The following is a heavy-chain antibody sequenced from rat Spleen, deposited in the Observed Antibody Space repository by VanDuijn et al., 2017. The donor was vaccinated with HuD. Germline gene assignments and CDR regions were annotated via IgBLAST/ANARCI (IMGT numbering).Heavy chain of an antibody. J-gene: IGHJ2*01. CDR1: GLVFSDYY. CDR3: ARHGYTRYYFDY. D-gene: IGHD1-9*01. V-gene: IGHV5-7*01. CDR2: TSSDGSGN. Sequence: EVQLVESDGGLVQPGRSLKLSCGVSGLVFSDYYMAWVGQAAKTGLDWVASTSSDGSGNYYRDSVKGRFTISRDNAKTSLYLQMDSLRSADTATYYCARHGYTRYYFDYWGQGVMVTVSS.